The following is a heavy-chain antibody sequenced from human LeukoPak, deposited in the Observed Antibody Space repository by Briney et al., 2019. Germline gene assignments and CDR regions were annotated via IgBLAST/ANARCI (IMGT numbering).Heavy chain of an antibody. V-gene: IGHV4-59*01. CDR2: IYYSGST. Sequence: PSETLSLTCTVSGGSISSYCWSWIRQPPGKGLEWIGYIYYSGSTNYNPSLKSRVTISVDTSKNQFSLKLSSVTAADTAVYYCARVPTLVTGVIDYRGQGTRVTVSS. CDR1: GGSISSYC. D-gene: IGHD4-23*01. J-gene: IGHJ4*02. CDR3: ARVPTLVTGVIDY.